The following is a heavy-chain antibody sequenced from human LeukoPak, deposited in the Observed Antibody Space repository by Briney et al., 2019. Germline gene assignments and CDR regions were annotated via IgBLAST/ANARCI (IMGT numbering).Heavy chain of an antibody. CDR3: ARDLLPGAPDYFDH. J-gene: IGHJ4*02. Sequence: GWSLTLSCAASGFTFGSYAMHWVRQAPGKGLEWVAVIAHDETNRFYADSVKGRFIISRDNPMNTLYLRMNSLRPEDTAVYFCARDLLPGAPDYFDHWGQGTLVTVSS. CDR2: IAHDETNR. CDR1: GFTFGSYA. V-gene: IGHV3-30*04. D-gene: IGHD2-2*01.